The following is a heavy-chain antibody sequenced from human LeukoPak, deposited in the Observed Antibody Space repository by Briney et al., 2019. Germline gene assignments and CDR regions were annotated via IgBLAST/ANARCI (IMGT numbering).Heavy chain of an antibody. CDR3: TRLHGAYPIDF. CDR2: ISNDGSNK. V-gene: IGHV3-30*04. CDR1: GYTFRNYA. Sequence: GGSLRLSCAASGYTFRNYAMHWVRQAPGAGLEWVALISNDGSNKYYADSVKGRFTISRDNAKNSVYLQMNSLRAEDTAVYYCTRLHGAYPIDFWGQGTLVTVSS. D-gene: IGHD4/OR15-4a*01. J-gene: IGHJ4*02.